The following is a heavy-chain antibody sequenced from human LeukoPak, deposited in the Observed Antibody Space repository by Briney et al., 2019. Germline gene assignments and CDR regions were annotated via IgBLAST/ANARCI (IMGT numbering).Heavy chain of an antibody. V-gene: IGHV1-24*01. Sequence: ASVKVSCKVSGYTLTELSMHWVRQAPGNGLEWVGGFDPEDGETIYAQKFQGRVTMTEDTSTDTAYMELSSLRSEDTAVYYCATSGPGDYGDIEAFDIWGQGTMVTVSS. D-gene: IGHD4-17*01. CDR1: GYTLTELS. CDR3: ATSGPGDYGDIEAFDI. J-gene: IGHJ3*02. CDR2: FDPEDGET.